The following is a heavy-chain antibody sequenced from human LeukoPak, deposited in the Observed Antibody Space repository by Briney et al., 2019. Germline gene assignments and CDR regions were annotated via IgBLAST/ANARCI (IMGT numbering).Heavy chain of an antibody. Sequence: WIRQPPGRGLEWIGYVYYSGSTNYNPSFKSRITISMDTSRNQFSLQLSSVTAADTAVYYCARIHRYCSGGACYVLDNWGQGTLVAVSS. D-gene: IGHD2-15*01. J-gene: IGHJ4*02. CDR2: VYYSGST. CDR3: ARIHRYCSGGACYVLDN. V-gene: IGHV4-59*01.